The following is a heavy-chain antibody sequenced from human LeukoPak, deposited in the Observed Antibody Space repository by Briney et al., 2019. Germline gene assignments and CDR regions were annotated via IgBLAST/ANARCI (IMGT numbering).Heavy chain of an antibody. CDR3: ARWRLRSGDAFDI. Sequence: GGSLRLSCAASGFTVSSNYMSWVRQAPGKGLECVSVIYSGGSTYYADSVKGRFTISRDNSKNTLHLQMNSLRAEDTAVYYCARWRLRSGDAFDIWGQWTMVTVSS. CDR2: IYSGGST. D-gene: IGHD2-21*01. CDR1: GFTVSSNY. V-gene: IGHV3-53*01. J-gene: IGHJ3*02.